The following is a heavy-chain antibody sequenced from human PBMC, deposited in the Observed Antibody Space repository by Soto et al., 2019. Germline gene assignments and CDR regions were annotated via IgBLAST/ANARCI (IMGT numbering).Heavy chain of an antibody. CDR2: ISSSSSTI. CDR1: GFTFSSYS. CDR3: ARDYSSYGAFDC. Sequence: EVQLVESGGGLVQPGGSVRLSCAASGFTFSSYSMNLVRQAPGKGLEWVSYISSSSSTIYYAGSVKGRFTISRDNAKNSLDLQMNCLRAEDTAVCCCARDYSSYGAFDCWGQGTLVAVSS. J-gene: IGHJ4*02. D-gene: IGHD5-18*01. V-gene: IGHV3-48*01.